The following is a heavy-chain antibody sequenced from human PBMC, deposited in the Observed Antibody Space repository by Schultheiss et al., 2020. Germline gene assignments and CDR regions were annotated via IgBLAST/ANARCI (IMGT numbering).Heavy chain of an antibody. D-gene: IGHD1-26*01. V-gene: IGHV3-9*01. Sequence: GGSLRLSCAASGFTFDDYAMHWVRQAPGKGLEWVSGISWNSGSIGYADSVKGRFTISRDNAKNSLYLQMNSLRAEDTAVYYCARVLVGATVDYWGQGTLVTVSS. J-gene: IGHJ4*02. CDR1: GFTFDDYA. CDR3: ARVLVGATVDY. CDR2: ISWNSGSI.